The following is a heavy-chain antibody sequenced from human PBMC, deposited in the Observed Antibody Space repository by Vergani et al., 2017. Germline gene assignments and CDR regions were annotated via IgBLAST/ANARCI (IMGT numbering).Heavy chain of an antibody. V-gene: IGHV4-31*03. Sequence: QVQLQESGPGLVKPSQTLSLTCTVSGGSISSGGYYWSWIRQHPGKGLEWIGYIYYSGSTYYNPSLKSRVTISVDTSKNQFSLKLSSVTAADTAVYYCASSEYGSSTSGYTGGFDPWGQGTLVTGSS. D-gene: IGHD2-2*01. CDR3: ASSEYGSSTSGYTGGFDP. J-gene: IGHJ5*02. CDR1: GGSISSGGYY. CDR2: IYYSGST.